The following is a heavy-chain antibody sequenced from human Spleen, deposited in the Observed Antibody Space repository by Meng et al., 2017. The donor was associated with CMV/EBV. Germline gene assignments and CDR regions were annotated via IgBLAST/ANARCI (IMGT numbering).Heavy chain of an antibody. CDR2: TYYRSKWYP. D-gene: IGHD6-6*01. J-gene: IGHJ4*02. CDR3: AREGTSASAFDS. Sequence: SQTLSLTCAVSGDSVSSNSAAWSWIRQSPSRGLEWLGRTYYRSKWYPDYAVSVKSRITISPDTSKNQLSLHLNSVTPEDTAVYYCAREGTSASAFDSWGQGTLVTVSS. CDR1: GDSVSSNSAA. V-gene: IGHV6-1*01.